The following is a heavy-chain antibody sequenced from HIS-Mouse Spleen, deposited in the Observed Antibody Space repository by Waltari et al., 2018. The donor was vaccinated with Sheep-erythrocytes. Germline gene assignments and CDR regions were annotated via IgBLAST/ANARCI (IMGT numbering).Heavy chain of an antibody. D-gene: IGHD7-27*01. J-gene: IGHJ4*02. Sequence: QVQLQESGPGLVKPSQTLSLTCTVSGGSISSGGYDWSWIRKHPGKGLEWIGYIYYSGSTYYNPSLKSRVTISVDTSKNQFSLKLSFVTAADTAVYYCARDPLTGADYWGQGTLVTVSS. CDR3: ARDPLTGADY. CDR1: GGSISSGGYD. V-gene: IGHV4-31*03. CDR2: IYYSGST.